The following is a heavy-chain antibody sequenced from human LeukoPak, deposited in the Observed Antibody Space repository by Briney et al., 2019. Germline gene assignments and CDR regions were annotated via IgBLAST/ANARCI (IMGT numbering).Heavy chain of an antibody. V-gene: IGHV4-34*01. CDR3: ARLMDTAMVPWYFDL. Sequence: SETLSLTCAVYGGSFSGYYWSWIRQPPGKGLEWIGEINHSGSTNYNPSLKSRVTISVDTSKNQFSLKLSSVTAADTAVYYCARLMDTAMVPWYFDLWGRGTLVTVSS. J-gene: IGHJ2*01. D-gene: IGHD5-18*01. CDR2: INHSGST. CDR1: GGSFSGYY.